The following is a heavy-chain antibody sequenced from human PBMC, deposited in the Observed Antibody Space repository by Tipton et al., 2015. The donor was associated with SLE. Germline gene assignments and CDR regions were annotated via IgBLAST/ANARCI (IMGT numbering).Heavy chain of an antibody. CDR1: GDSMNSGTYY. D-gene: IGHD6-13*01. CDR2: IYTSGTT. V-gene: IGHV4-61*02. J-gene: IGHJ4*02. CDR3: ATSWAPAGRGMVYFDY. Sequence: TLSLTCSVSGDSMNSGTYYWSWIRQSAGKGLEWIGRIYTSGTTTYNPSLKSRVTISMDTSKNQFSLELSSATAADTAVYYCATSWAPAGRGMVYFDYWGQGTLVTVSS.